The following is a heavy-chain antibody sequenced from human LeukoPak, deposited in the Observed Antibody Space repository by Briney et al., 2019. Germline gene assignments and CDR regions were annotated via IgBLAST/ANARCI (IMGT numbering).Heavy chain of an antibody. J-gene: IGHJ4*02. CDR3: AKDRYGDYGRIKGYFDY. Sequence: GGSLRLSCAASGFTVSSNYMSWVRQAPGKGLEWVSVIYSGGSTYYADSVKGRFTISRDNSKNTLYLQMNSLRAEDTAVYYCAKDRYGDYGRIKGYFDYWGQGTLVTVPS. D-gene: IGHD4-17*01. V-gene: IGHV3-66*01. CDR2: IYSGGST. CDR1: GFTVSSNY.